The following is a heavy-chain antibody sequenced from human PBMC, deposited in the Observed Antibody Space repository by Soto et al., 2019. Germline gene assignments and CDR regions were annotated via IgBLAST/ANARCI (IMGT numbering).Heavy chain of an antibody. Sequence: QVLLQQSGPGLVKASETLSLTCSVSGDSISTFYWSWIRQSPGKGLEWIGYIYHTGTTKTDPSLRSRVTMSVDPSKHQFSLNLSSVTAADTAVYFCAKGGRAPLTGYHNWYFDLWGRGIPVTVSS. CDR1: GDSISTFY. CDR2: IYHTGTT. V-gene: IGHV4-59*01. CDR3: AKGGRAPLTGYHNWYFDL. J-gene: IGHJ2*01. D-gene: IGHD3-9*01.